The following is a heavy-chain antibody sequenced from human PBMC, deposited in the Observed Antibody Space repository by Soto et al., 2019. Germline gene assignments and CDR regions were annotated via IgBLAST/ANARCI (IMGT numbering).Heavy chain of an antibody. CDR1: GGSFSVYY. D-gene: IGHD3-10*01. V-gene: IGHV4-59*01. CDR3: ARAAGYRGVGAFDI. CDR2: IYNSEST. Sequence: QVQLQESGPGLVKPSETLSLTCTFSGGSFSVYYWSWIRQPPGKGLEYIGYIYNSESTNYNPSLRSRITISGDTSKNQFSLNLSSVTAADTAVYYCARAAGYRGVGAFDIWGQGTMVTVSS. J-gene: IGHJ3*02.